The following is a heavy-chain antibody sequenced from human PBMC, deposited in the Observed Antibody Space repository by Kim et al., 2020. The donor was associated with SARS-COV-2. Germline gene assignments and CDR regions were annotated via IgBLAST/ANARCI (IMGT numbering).Heavy chain of an antibody. J-gene: IGHJ6*03. V-gene: IGHV3-30*07. D-gene: IGHD6-13*01. Sequence: SVQGRFTNSRDNTKNTLYLKMNSLRAEDTAVYYCARDGSSSFYYYYMDVWGKGTTVTVSS. CDR3: ARDGSSSFYYYYMDV.